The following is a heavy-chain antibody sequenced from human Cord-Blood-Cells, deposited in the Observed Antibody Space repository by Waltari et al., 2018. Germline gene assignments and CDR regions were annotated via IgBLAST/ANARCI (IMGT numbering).Heavy chain of an antibody. J-gene: IGHJ3*02. CDR3: AKLGGVEATFLDAFDI. CDR1: GFTFSSYA. CDR2: ISGSGGST. D-gene: IGHD1-26*01. V-gene: IGHV3-23*04. Sequence: EVQLVESGGGLVQPGGSLRLSCAASGFTFSSYAMTSVRQTPGKGLEWVSAISGSGGSTYYADSVKGRFTISRDKSKNTLYLQMNSLRAEDTAVYDCAKLGGVEATFLDAFDIWGQGTMVTVSS.